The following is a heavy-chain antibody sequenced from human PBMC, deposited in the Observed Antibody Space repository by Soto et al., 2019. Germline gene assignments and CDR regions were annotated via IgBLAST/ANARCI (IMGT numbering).Heavy chain of an antibody. CDR3: AGDGTGRWYAFDF. CDR1: GYTFTGYY. V-gene: IGHV1-2*02. CDR2: INPNSGGT. Sequence: ASVKVSCKASGYTFTGYYMHWVRQAPGQGLEWMGWINPNSGGTNYAQKFQGRVTMTRDTSISTAYMELSRLRSDDTAGYYCAGDGTGRWYAFDFWGQGTMVTVSS. D-gene: IGHD2-8*01. J-gene: IGHJ3*01.